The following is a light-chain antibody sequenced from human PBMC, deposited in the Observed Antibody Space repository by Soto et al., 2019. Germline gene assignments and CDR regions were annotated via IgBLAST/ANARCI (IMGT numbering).Light chain of an antibody. V-gene: IGLV2-11*01. Sequence: QSALTQPHSVSGSPGQSVTISCNGTNSDVGRYNSVSWYQQLPGKAPQLIISAVRQRPSGVPDRFSGSKSGNTASLTISGLQTDDEADYFCFSYTANDNWVFGGGTKVTVL. CDR3: FSYTANDNWV. CDR2: AVR. CDR1: NSDVGRYNS. J-gene: IGLJ3*02.